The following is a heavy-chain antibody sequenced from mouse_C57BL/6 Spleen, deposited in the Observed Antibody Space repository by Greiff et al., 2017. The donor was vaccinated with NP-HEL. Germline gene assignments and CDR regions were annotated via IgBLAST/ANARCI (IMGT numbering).Heavy chain of an antibody. CDR2: IDPSDSYT. CDR1: GYTFTSYW. Sequence: QVQLQQSGAELVMPGASVKLSCKASGYTFTSYWMHWVKQRPGQGLEWIGEIDPSDSYTNYNQKFKGKSTLTVDKSSSTAYMQLSSLTSEDSAVYYCARVARGYAMDYWGQGTSVTVSS. CDR3: ARVARGYAMDY. V-gene: IGHV1-69*01. J-gene: IGHJ4*01. D-gene: IGHD3-3*01.